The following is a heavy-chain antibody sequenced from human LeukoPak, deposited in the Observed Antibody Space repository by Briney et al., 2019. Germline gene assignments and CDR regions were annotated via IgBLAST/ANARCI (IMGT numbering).Heavy chain of an antibody. CDR1: GFTFSSYA. V-gene: IGHV3-23*01. CDR2: ISGSGGGT. Sequence: GGSLRLSCVAPGFTFSSYAMSWVRQAPGKGLEWVSGISGSGGGTYYADSVKGRFTISRDNSKNTLYLKMNSLRAEDTAVYYCAKDRSSGWYDYWGQGTLVIVSS. J-gene: IGHJ4*02. D-gene: IGHD6-19*01. CDR3: AKDRSSGWYDY.